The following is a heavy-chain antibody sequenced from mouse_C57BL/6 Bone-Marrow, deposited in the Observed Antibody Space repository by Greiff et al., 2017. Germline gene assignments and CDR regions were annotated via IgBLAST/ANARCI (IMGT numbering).Heavy chain of an antibody. Sequence: DVQLQESGGGLVQPGGSLKLSCAASGFTFSDYYMYWVRQTPEKRLEWVAYISNGGGSTYYPDTVKGRFTISRDNAKNTLYLQMSRLKSEDTAMYYCARHPPYYGSSGWDYWGQGTTLTVSS. CDR3: ARHPPYYGSSGWDY. D-gene: IGHD1-1*01. V-gene: IGHV5-12*01. CDR1: GFTFSDYY. CDR2: ISNGGGST. J-gene: IGHJ2*01.